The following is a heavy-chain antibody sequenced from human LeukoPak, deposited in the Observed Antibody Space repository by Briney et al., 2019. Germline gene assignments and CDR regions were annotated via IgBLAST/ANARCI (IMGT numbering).Heavy chain of an antibody. CDR3: ARERGDILMPNWFAP. CDR1: GFTFSSYG. J-gene: IGHJ5*02. Sequence: GGSLRLSCAASGFTFSSYGMHWVRQAPGKGLQWVALIWYDGSNKYYADSVKGRFTISRDNSKKTLYLQMNSLRAEDTAVYYCARERGDILMPNWFAPWGQGTLVTVSS. D-gene: IGHD3-10*01. V-gene: IGHV3-33*01. CDR2: IWYDGSNK.